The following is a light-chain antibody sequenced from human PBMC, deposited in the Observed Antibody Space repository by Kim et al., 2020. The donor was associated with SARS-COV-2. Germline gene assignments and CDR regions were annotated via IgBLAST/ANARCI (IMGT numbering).Light chain of an antibody. Sequence: SVSPGERATLSGRASQSVSSNLAWYQQKRGQPPRLLIYGASTRATGVPARFSGSGSGTEFTLTITSLQSEDFAVYFCQQYINWRTFGQGTKVEIK. V-gene: IGKV3-15*01. J-gene: IGKJ1*01. CDR2: GAS. CDR3: QQYINWRT. CDR1: QSVSSN.